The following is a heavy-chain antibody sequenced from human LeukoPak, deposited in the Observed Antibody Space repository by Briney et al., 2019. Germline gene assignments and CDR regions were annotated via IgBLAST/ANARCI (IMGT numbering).Heavy chain of an antibody. CDR2: IYYSGST. D-gene: IGHD2-15*01. Sequence: PSETLSLTCTVSGGSIISYCWSWIRQPPGKGLEWIGYIYYSGSTNYNPSLKSRVTMSVDTSKSQFSLKLSSVTAADTAVYYCASGVDGFWFDYWGQGTLVTVSS. V-gene: IGHV4-59*01. CDR3: ASGVDGFWFDY. J-gene: IGHJ4*02. CDR1: GGSIISYC.